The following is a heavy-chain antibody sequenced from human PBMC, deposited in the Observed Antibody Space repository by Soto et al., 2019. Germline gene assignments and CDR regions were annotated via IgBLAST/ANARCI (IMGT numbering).Heavy chain of an antibody. D-gene: IGHD1-1*01. CDR1: GYSFTNYG. CDR3: ARKKTRTGLNWNDGGGMDV. V-gene: IGHV1-18*01. CDR2: ISAYNGDT. Sequence: ASVKVSCKASGYSFTNYGITWVRQAPGQGFEWMGWISAYNGDTNYAQKLQGRVTMTTDASTSTAYLELRSLRSDDTAVYYCARKKTRTGLNWNDGGGMDVWGQGTTVTVSS. J-gene: IGHJ6*02.